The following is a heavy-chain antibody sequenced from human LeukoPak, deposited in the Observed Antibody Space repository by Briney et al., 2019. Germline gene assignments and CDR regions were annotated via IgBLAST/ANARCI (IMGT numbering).Heavy chain of an antibody. D-gene: IGHD1-26*01. CDR1: GFTFSIYG. Sequence: RRSLRLSCAASGFTFSIYGMHWVRQSPGKGLEWVAVIWNDGSNKYYADSVKGRFTISRDNSKSTLFLQINSLRAEDTAVYYCARASGSFDYWGQGTLVTVSS. CDR2: IWNDGSNK. CDR3: ARASGSFDY. J-gene: IGHJ4*02. V-gene: IGHV3-33*01.